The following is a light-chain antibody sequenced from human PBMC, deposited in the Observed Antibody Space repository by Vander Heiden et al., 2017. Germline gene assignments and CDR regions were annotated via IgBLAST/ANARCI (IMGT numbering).Light chain of an antibody. CDR3: QQSYTIPLT. Sequence: DIQMIQSPSSLSASVGDRVTITCRASQSIASFLNWYQQKPGKAPNLLIYDASTLQSGVPSRFTAIGSGTDFTLTISSLQPEDFATYYCQQSYTIPLTFGQGTKLEIK. CDR2: DAS. CDR1: QSIASF. J-gene: IGKJ2*01. V-gene: IGKV1-39*01.